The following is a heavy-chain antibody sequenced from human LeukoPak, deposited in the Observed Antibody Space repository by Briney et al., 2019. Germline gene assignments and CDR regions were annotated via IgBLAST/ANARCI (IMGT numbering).Heavy chain of an antibody. Sequence: GGSLRLSCAASGFTFSSYSMNWVRQAPGKGLEWVSSISSSSSYIHYADSVKGRFTISRDNAKNSLYLQMNSLRAEDTAVYYCARDSWELLPAPREHDAFDIWGQGAMVTVSS. D-gene: IGHD1-26*01. CDR1: GFTFSSYS. CDR3: ARDSWELLPAPREHDAFDI. J-gene: IGHJ3*02. CDR2: ISSSSSYI. V-gene: IGHV3-21*01.